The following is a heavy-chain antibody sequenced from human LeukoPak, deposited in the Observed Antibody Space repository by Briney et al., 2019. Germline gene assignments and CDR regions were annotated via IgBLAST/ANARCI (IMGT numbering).Heavy chain of an antibody. Sequence: GESLKISCKGSGYSFTAYWIGWVRQMPGKGLEWMGIIYPHDSDTRYSPPFQGQVTISADKSISTAYLQWSSLKASDTAMYYCARHEGGRPHGIEIWGQGTMVTVSS. CDR3: ARHEGGRPHGIEI. CDR2: IYPHDSDT. V-gene: IGHV5-51*01. D-gene: IGHD3-16*01. CDR1: GYSFTAYW. J-gene: IGHJ3*02.